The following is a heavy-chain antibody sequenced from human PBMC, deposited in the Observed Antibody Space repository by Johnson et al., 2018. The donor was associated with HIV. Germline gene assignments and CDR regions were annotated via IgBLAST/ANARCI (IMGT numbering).Heavy chain of an antibody. CDR1: GFTFDDYA. J-gene: IGHJ3*02. CDR3: ARDLGITGTDAFDI. Sequence: EVQLVESGGGLVQPGGSLRLSCAASGFTFDDYAMHWVRQAPGKGLEWVSGISWNSGSIGYADSVKGRFTISRDNAKNSLYLQMNSLRAEDTALYYCARDLGITGTDAFDIWGQGTMVTVSS. V-gene: IGHV3-9*01. CDR2: ISWNSGSI. D-gene: IGHD1-20*01.